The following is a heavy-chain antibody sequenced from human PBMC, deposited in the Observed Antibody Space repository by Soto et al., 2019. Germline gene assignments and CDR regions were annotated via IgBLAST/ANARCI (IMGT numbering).Heavy chain of an antibody. CDR2: ISGGGGST. J-gene: IGHJ5*02. CDR1: GFSFRGYA. V-gene: IGHV3-23*01. Sequence: EVQLLEAGGGFIQPGGSLRLSCAASGFSFRGYAMSWVRQAPGKGLEWVSGISGGGGSTYYADSVKGRFSISRDNSKNMLYLKMNSLRADDTAVYYCAKDFAYSGYDQNWFDPWGQGTLVTVSS. D-gene: IGHD5-12*01. CDR3: AKDFAYSGYDQNWFDP.